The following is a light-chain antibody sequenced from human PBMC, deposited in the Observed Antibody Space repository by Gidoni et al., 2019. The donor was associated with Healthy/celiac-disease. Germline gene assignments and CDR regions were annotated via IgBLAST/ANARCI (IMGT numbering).Light chain of an antibody. Sequence: DILMTQSPATLSVSPGERATLSCRASQSVSSNLAWYQQKPGQAPRLLISGASTRAPGIPARFSGSGSGTEFTLTISSLQSEDFAVYYCQHRATFGQGTKVEIK. V-gene: IGKV3-15*01. CDR1: QSVSSN. J-gene: IGKJ1*01. CDR2: GAS. CDR3: QHRAT.